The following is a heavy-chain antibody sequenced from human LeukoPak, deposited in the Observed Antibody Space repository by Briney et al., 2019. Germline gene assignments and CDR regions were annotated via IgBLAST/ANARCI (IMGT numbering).Heavy chain of an antibody. V-gene: IGHV1-2*02. D-gene: IGHD5-12*01. CDR2: INPNSGGT. Sequence: GASVKVSCKASGYTFTGYYMHWVRQAPGQGLEWMGWINPNSGGTNYAQKFQGRVTMTRDTSISTAYMELSRLRSDVTAVYYCARPDQTSGYDSFPFDYWGQGTLVTVSS. CDR3: ARPDQTSGYDSFPFDY. CDR1: GYTFTGYY. J-gene: IGHJ4*02.